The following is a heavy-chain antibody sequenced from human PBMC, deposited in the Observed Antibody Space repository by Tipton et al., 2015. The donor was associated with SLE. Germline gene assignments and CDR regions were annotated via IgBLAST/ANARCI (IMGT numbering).Heavy chain of an antibody. D-gene: IGHD3-9*01. CDR3: ARVIIPILTGFYYFDY. V-gene: IGHV3-7*05. CDR1: GFTFSSYW. J-gene: IGHJ4*02. Sequence: SLRLSCAASGFTFSSYWMSWVRQAPGKGLEWVANIKQDGSEKYYVDSVKGRFTISRDNAKNSLYLQMNSLRAEDTAVYYCARVIIPILTGFYYFDYWGQGTLVTVSS. CDR2: IKQDGSEK.